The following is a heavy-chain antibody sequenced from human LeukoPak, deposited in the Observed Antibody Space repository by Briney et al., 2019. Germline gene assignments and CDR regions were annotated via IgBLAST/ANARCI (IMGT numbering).Heavy chain of an antibody. V-gene: IGHV3-30*02. J-gene: IGHJ4*02. CDR1: GFTFSSYG. D-gene: IGHD6-19*01. CDR2: IRYDGSNK. CDR3: AKDDLLPVAGTSPPDY. Sequence: PGGSPRLSCAASGFTFSSYGMHWVRQAPGKGLGWVAFIRYDGSNKYSADSVKGRFTISRDNSKNTLYLQLNSLRAEGTAGDYCAKDDLLPVAGTSPPDYWGQGTLVTVSS.